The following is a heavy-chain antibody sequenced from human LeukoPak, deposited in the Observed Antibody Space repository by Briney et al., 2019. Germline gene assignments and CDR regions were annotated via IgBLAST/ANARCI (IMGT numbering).Heavy chain of an antibody. CDR3: ARSRYYGSKNDAFDI. CDR2: ISSSSSYI. CDR1: GFTFSSYS. Sequence: GGSLRLSCAASGFTFSSYSMNWVRQAPGKGLEWVSSISSSSSYIYYADSVKRRFTISRDNAKNSLYLQMNSLRAEDTAVYYCARSRYYGSKNDAFDIWGQGTMVTVSS. D-gene: IGHD3-10*01. J-gene: IGHJ3*02. V-gene: IGHV3-21*01.